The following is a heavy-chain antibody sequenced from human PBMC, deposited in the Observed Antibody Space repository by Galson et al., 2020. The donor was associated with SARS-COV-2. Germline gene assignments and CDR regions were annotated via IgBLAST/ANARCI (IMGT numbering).Heavy chain of an antibody. D-gene: IGHD2-15*01. J-gene: IGHJ4*02. V-gene: IGHV5-51*01. Sequence: GESLKISCKGSGYSFSDYWIGWVRQMPGRGLEWVGIIYAHDSDVLYSQSFQGLVTMSVDKFTSTAYLHWSSLKASDSAIYYCARRATDIRDTSSYDYWGQGTLVSVST. CDR1: GYSFSDYW. CDR3: ARRATDIRDTSSYDY. CDR2: IYAHDSDV.